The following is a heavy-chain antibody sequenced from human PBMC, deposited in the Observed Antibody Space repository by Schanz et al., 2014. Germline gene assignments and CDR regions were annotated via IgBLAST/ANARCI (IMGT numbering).Heavy chain of an antibody. CDR3: AKQIHYDILTVTRN. Sequence: EVQLLDSGGGVVQPGRSLRLSCAASGFTFSTYAMSWVRQAPGKGLEWVSALSGSGGSTYYADSVKGRFTISRDNSKNTLYLQMNSLRAEDTAVYYCAKQIHYDILTVTRNWGQGTLVTVSS. CDR2: LSGSGGST. V-gene: IGHV3-23*01. J-gene: IGHJ4*02. CDR1: GFTFSTYA. D-gene: IGHD3-9*01.